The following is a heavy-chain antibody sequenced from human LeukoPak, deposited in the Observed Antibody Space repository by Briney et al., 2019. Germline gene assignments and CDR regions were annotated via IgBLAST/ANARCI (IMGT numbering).Heavy chain of an antibody. Sequence: ASVKVSCKASGYTFTSYDINWVRQATGQGLEWMGWMNPNSGNTGYAQKFQGRVTMTRNTSISTAYMELSSLRSEDTAVYYCARSSSIAVAGTSGYWGQGTLVTVSS. J-gene: IGHJ4*02. CDR1: GYTFTSYD. CDR2: MNPNSGNT. D-gene: IGHD6-19*01. V-gene: IGHV1-8*01. CDR3: ARSSSIAVAGTSGY.